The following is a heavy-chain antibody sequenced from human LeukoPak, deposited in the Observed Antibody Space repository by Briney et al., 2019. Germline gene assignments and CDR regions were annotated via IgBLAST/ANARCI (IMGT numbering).Heavy chain of an antibody. CDR2: IYYSGST. D-gene: IGHD6-13*01. CDR1: GGSISSYY. V-gene: IGHV4-59*01. CDR3: AGLRYSSSWYGRPQTSQQFDY. J-gene: IGHJ4*02. Sequence: PSETLSLTCTVSGGSISSYYWSWIRQPPGKGLEWIGYIYYSGSTNYNPSLKSRVTISVDTSKNQFSLKLSSVTAADTAVYYCAGLRYSSSWYGRPQTSQQFDYWGQGTLVTVSS.